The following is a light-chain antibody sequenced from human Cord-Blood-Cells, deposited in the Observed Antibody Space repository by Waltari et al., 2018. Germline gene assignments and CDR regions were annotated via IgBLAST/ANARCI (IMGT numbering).Light chain of an antibody. CDR3: QSYDSSLSGWV. J-gene: IGLJ3*02. CDR1: SSHIGAGYD. CDR2: GNS. Sequence: QSVLTQPPSVSGAPGQGVTISCTGSSSHIGAGYDVTWYQQLPGTAPKLLIYGNSNRPSGVPDRFSGSKSGTSASLAITGLQAEDEADYYCQSYDSSLSGWVFGGGTKLTVL. V-gene: IGLV1-40*01.